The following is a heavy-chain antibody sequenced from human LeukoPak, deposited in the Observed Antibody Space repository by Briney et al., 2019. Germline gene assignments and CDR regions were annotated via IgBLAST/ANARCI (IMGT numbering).Heavy chain of an antibody. V-gene: IGHV1-18*01. J-gene: IGHJ4*02. Sequence: ASVKVSCKASGYTFTSYGISWVRQAPGQGLEWMGWISAYNGNTNYAQKLQGRVTMTTDTSTSTAYMELRSLRSDDTAVYYCAREKEEWLVQSHYFDYWGQGTLVTISS. CDR2: ISAYNGNT. D-gene: IGHD6-19*01. CDR3: AREKEEWLVQSHYFDY. CDR1: GYTFTSYG.